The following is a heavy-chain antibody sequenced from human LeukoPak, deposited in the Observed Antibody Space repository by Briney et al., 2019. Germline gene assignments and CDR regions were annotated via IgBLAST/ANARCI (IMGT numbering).Heavy chain of an antibody. CDR3: ARGYSSGFRPLFDY. CDR2: INPSGGNT. Sequence: GSVKVSCKASGYTFTSYYMHWVRQAPGQGLEWMGIINPSGGNTGYAQEFQGRVTMTRDMSTSTDYMELSSLRSEDTAVYYCARGYSSGFRPLFDYWGQGTQVTVS. CDR1: GYTFTSYY. J-gene: IGHJ4*02. D-gene: IGHD6-19*01. V-gene: IGHV1-46*01.